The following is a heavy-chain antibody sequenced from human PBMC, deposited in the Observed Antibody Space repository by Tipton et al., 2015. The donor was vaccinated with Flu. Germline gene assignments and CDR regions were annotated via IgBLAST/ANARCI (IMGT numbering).Heavy chain of an antibody. J-gene: IGHJ3*02. CDR3: ARGDYGDYDHEADAFDI. CDR2: IYTNTNT. D-gene: IGHD4-17*01. CDR1: GDSISRGSYH. V-gene: IGHV4-61*02. Sequence: TLSLTCTVSGDSISRGSYHYNWVRQPAGEGLEWIGRIYTNTNTNYNASLKSRVTISIDRSKNQFSLRLTSVTAADAAMYYCARGDYGDYDHEADAFDIWGQGTLVSVSA.